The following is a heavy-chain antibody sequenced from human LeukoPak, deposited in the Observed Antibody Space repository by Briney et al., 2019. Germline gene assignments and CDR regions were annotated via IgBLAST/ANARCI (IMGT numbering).Heavy chain of an antibody. CDR1: GGSIRSTNW. V-gene: IGHV4-4*02. Sequence: SETLSLTRGVSGGSIRSTNWWTWVRQPPGKGLEWIEQVHLDGRTNYSPPLQSRLAMSVDFSENHISLKLTPATAADPAVYYCAREGGPYRPLDYTGQGTLVTVSS. CDR3: AREGGPYRPLDY. CDR2: VHLDGRT. J-gene: IGHJ4*02.